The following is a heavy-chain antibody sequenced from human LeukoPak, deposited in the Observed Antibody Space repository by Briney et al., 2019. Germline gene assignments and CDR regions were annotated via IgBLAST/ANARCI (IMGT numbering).Heavy chain of an antibody. CDR3: ARKGEDYGDYDY. CDR1: GYTFTGYY. V-gene: IGHV1-2*02. J-gene: IGHJ4*02. Sequence: PGASVKVSCKASGYTFTGYYMHWVRQAPGQGLEWMGWILPSSGGPYYAQKFQGRVTMTRDTSINTAYMELSRLRSDDTAVYYCARKGEDYGDYDYWGQGTLVTVSS. D-gene: IGHD4-17*01. CDR2: ILPSSGGP.